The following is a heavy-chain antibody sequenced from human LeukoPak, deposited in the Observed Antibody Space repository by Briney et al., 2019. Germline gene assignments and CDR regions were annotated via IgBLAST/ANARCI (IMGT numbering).Heavy chain of an antibody. J-gene: IGHJ3*02. CDR2: ISYDGSNK. D-gene: IGHD3-10*01. CDR1: GFTFSSYA. V-gene: IGHV3-30-3*01. CDR3: AYATFGESFDAFDI. Sequence: PGGSLRLSCAASGFTFSSYAMHWVRQAPGKGLEWVAVISYDGSNKYYADSVKGRFTISRDNSKNTLYLQMNSLRAEDTAVYYCAYATFGESFDAFDIWGQGTMVTVSS.